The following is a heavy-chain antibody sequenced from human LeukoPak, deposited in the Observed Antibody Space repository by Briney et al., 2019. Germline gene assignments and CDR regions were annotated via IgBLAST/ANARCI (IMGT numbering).Heavy chain of an antibody. CDR2: INYRGST. Sequence: SETLSLTRTVSGGSVSRGGYYWSWIRQHPGKGLEWIGYINYRGSTYYNPSLKRRVTISLDTSESQFSLKLSSVTAADTAVYYCARVPPCSSTSCYDRYNWFDPWGQGILVTVSS. CDR3: ARVPPCSSTSCYDRYNWFDP. J-gene: IGHJ5*02. D-gene: IGHD2-2*01. CDR1: GGSVSRGGYY. V-gene: IGHV4-31*03.